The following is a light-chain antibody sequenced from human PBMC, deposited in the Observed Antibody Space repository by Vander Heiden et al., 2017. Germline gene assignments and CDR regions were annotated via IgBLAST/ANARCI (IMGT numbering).Light chain of an antibody. CDR1: QTINSW. CDR3: QQYYSFPNT. V-gene: IGKV1-5*03. CDR2: TAS. Sequence: DIQMTQSPSTLSASVGDRVTITCRASQTINSWLAWYQQRPGKAPKLLIYTASSRQDGVSSRFSGSGYGTEITLAISSLQPDDFATYYCQQYYSFPNTFGQGTKLEI. J-gene: IGKJ2*01.